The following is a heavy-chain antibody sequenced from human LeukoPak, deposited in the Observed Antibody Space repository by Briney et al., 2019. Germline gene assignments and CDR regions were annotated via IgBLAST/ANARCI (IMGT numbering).Heavy chain of an antibody. CDR2: IYGGGST. D-gene: IGHD1-26*01. CDR3: ARDHSGSYQRAFDI. CDR1: AFTVSSNY. Sequence: GGSLRLSSAVSAFTVSSNYVSWVRQAPGKGLEWVSVIYGGGSTNYADSVKGRFTISRDNSKNTLYLQMNSLRAEDTAVYYCARDHSGSYQRAFDIWGQGTMVTVSS. J-gene: IGHJ3*02. V-gene: IGHV3-66*02.